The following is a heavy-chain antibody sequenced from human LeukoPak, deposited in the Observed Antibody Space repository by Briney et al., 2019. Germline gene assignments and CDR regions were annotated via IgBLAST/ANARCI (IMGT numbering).Heavy chain of an antibody. V-gene: IGHV3-7*04. CDR3: ARGIAARKFDY. CDR2: IKQDGSEE. CDR1: GFTFSSYW. J-gene: IGHJ4*02. Sequence: GGSLRLSCAASGFTFSSYWMSWVRQAPGKGLEWVANIKQDGSEEYYVDSVKGRFTISRDNAENSLYLQMNSLRAEDTAVYYCARGIAARKFDYWGQGTLVTVSS. D-gene: IGHD6-6*01.